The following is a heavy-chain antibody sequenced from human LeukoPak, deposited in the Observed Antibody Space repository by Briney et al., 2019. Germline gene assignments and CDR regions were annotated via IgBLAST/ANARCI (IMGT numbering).Heavy chain of an antibody. CDR1: GFTFSSYW. Sequence: PGGSLRLSCAASGFTFSSYWMPWVRQAPGKGLVWVSSISSSSSYIYYADSVKGRFTISRDNAKNSLYLQMNSLRAEDTAVYYCARGKGGYYYFDYWGQGTLVTVSS. CDR2: ISSSSSYI. D-gene: IGHD3-10*01. V-gene: IGHV3-21*01. CDR3: ARGKGGYYYFDY. J-gene: IGHJ4*02.